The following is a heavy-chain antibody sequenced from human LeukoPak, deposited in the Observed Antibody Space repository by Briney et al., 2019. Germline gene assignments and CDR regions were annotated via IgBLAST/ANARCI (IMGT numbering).Heavy chain of an antibody. CDR3: AKRYYSDSSGYLGSLNY. V-gene: IGHV3-23*01. Sequence: GGSLRLSCAASGFTFSNHAMSWVRQAPGKGLEWVSGISGSGGSTYYADSVRGRFTISRDNSKNTVYLQMNSLRAEDTSVYYCAKRYYSDSSGYLGSLNYWGQGTLVTVSS. D-gene: IGHD3-22*01. J-gene: IGHJ4*02. CDR2: ISGSGGST. CDR1: GFTFSNHA.